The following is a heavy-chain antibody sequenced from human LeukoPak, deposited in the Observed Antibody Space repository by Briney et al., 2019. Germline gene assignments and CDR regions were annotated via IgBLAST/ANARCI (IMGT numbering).Heavy chain of an antibody. Sequence: GGPLRLSCAASGFTFSSYAMHWVRQAPGKGLEYVSAISSNGGSTYYANSVKGRFTISRDNSKNTLYLQMGSLRAEDMAVYYCARARGGLLAFDIWGQGTMVTVSS. CDR3: ARARGGLLAFDI. J-gene: IGHJ3*02. CDR1: GFTFSSYA. V-gene: IGHV3-64*01. CDR2: ISSNGGST. D-gene: IGHD3-10*01.